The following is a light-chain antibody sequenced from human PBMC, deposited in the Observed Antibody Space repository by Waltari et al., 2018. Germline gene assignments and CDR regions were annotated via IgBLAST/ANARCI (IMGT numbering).Light chain of an antibody. J-gene: IGLJ3*02. CDR3: TSFCDYSDTPWL. CDR1: SSDIGSYDY. Sequence: QSALTQPASVSGSPGQSITISCTGTSSDIGSYDYVSWYQNRPGEVPRLIIFYVTNPPSGISNRFSCPKAGNPASLTIFCLPPEDEAIYYCTSFCDYSDTPWLFGRGTKLTVL. V-gene: IGLV2-14*03. CDR2: YVT.